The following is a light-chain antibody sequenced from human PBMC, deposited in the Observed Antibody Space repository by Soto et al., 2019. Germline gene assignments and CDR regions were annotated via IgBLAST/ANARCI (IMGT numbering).Light chain of an antibody. V-gene: IGLV2-14*01. J-gene: IGLJ2*01. Sequence: QSVLTQPASVSGSPGQSITISCTGTSSDVGGYNYVSWYQQHPGKAPKLMIYDVSNRPSGVSNRFSGSKSGNTASLTNSGPQAEDEADYYGSSYTSSSTVVFGGGTKLTVL. CDR1: SSDVGGYNY. CDR2: DVS. CDR3: SSYTSSSTVV.